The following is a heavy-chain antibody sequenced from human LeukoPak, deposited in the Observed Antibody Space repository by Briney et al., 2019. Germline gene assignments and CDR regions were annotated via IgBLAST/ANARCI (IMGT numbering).Heavy chain of an antibody. Sequence: GASVKVSCKVSGYTLTELSMHWVRQAPGKGLEWMGGFDPEDGETIYAQKFQGRVTMTEDTSTDTAYMELSSLRSEDTAVYYCATGWNGRPLFDYWGQGTLVTVSS. CDR3: ATGWNGRPLFDY. V-gene: IGHV1-24*01. CDR1: GYTLTELS. CDR2: FDPEDGET. D-gene: IGHD1-1*01. J-gene: IGHJ4*02.